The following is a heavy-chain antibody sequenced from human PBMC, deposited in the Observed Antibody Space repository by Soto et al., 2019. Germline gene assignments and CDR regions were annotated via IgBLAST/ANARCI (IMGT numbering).Heavy chain of an antibody. CDR1: GYSISSGYY. J-gene: IGHJ4*02. V-gene: IGHV4-38-2*01. Sequence: SETLSLSCAVSGYSISSGYYWGWIRQPPGKGLEWIGSIYHSGSTYYNPSLKSRVTISVDTSKNQFSLKLSSVTAADTAVYYCARGGYDSSGYPGYWGQGTLVTVSS. CDR2: IYHSGST. D-gene: IGHD3-22*01. CDR3: ARGGYDSSGYPGY.